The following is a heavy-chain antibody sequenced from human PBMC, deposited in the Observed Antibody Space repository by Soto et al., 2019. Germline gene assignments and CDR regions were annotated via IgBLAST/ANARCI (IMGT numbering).Heavy chain of an antibody. J-gene: IGHJ6*03. CDR3: ARDLGYCSGGSCYPGPYYYYYMDV. V-gene: IGHV3-64*01. CDR1: GFTFSSYA. CDR2: ISSNGGST. D-gene: IGHD2-15*01. Sequence: PGGSLRLSCAASGFTFSSYAMHWVRQAPGKGLEYVSAISSNGGSTYYANSVKGRFTISRDNSKNTLYLQMGSLRAEDMAVYYCARDLGYCSGGSCYPGPYYYYYMDVWGKGTTVTVSS.